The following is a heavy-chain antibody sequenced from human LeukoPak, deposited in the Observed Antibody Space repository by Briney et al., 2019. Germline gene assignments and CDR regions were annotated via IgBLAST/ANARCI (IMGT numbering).Heavy chain of an antibody. V-gene: IGHV3-7*03. CDR3: ASLDTAKQPLANH. J-gene: IGHJ5*02. D-gene: IGHD5-18*01. CDR1: GLIVSNHW. CDR2: IKEDRGRE. Sequence: GGSLRLSCVASGLIVSNHWMSWVRQAPGKGLEWVANIKEDRGREYYMDSVKGRFTISKDSAKNSLYLQMNSLRVEDTAMYYCASLDTAKQPLANHWGQGTLVTVSS.